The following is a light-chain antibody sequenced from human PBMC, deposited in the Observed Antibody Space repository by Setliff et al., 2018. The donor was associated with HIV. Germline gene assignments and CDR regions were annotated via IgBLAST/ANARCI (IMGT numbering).Light chain of an antibody. Sequence: QSALTQPPSASGTPGQRVTISCSGSNSNIGSNTVNWYQQLPGTAPKLLIYSNNQRPSGVPDRFSGSKSGTPASLAISGLQSEDEADYYCASWDDSLNGWVFGGGTKVTVL. J-gene: IGLJ3*02. CDR2: SNN. CDR1: NSNIGSNT. V-gene: IGLV1-44*01. CDR3: ASWDDSLNGWV.